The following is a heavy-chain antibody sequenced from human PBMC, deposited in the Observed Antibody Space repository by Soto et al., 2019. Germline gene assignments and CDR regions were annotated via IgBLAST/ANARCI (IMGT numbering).Heavy chain of an antibody. D-gene: IGHD3-22*01. CDR3: ARDFFDSSDYTTNWFDP. Sequence: PSETLSLTCTVSGGSISSSSHYWGWIRQPPGKGLGWIGTIYYSGSTYYNPSLKSRVTISVDTSKNQFSLKLTSVTAADAALYYCARDFFDSSDYTTNWFDPWGQGTLVTVSS. J-gene: IGHJ5*02. CDR1: GGSISSSSHY. CDR2: IYYSGST. V-gene: IGHV4-39*01.